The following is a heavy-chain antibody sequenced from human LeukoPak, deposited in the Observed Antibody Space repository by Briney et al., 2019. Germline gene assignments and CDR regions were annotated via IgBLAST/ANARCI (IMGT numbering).Heavy chain of an antibody. CDR1: GYTFTGYY. CDR3: AREKGYCSGGSCSYHLYYYYGMDV. Sequence: ASVKVSCKASGYTFTGYYMHWVRQAPGQGLGWMGWINPNSGGTNYAQKFQGWVTMTRDTSISTAYMELSRLRSDDTAVYYCAREKGYCSGGSCSYHLYYYYGMDVWGQGTTVTVSS. V-gene: IGHV1-2*04. J-gene: IGHJ6*02. D-gene: IGHD2-15*01. CDR2: INPNSGGT.